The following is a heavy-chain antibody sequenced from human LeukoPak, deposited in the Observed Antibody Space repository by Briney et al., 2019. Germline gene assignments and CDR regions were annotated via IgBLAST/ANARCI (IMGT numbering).Heavy chain of an antibody. CDR1: GGSISSGGYY. J-gene: IGHJ3*02. CDR3: ARDRPLDAFDI. CDR2: IYYSGST. V-gene: IGHV4-31*03. Sequence: PSETLSLTCTVSGGSISSGGYYWSWIRQHPGRGLEWIGYIYYSGSTYYNPSLKSRLTISVDTSKNQFSLKLSSVTAADTAVYYCARDRPLDAFDIWGQGTMVTVSS.